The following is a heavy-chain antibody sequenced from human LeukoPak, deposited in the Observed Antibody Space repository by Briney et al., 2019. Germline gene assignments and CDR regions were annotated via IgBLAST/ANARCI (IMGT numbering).Heavy chain of an antibody. D-gene: IGHD6-13*01. Sequence: SETLSLTCTVSGGSISKNSFYWGWIRQPPGKGLEWIGEINHSGSTNYNPSLKSRVTISVDTSKNQFSLKLSSVTAADTAVYYCARGGIAAAGKVDYWGQGTLVTVSS. J-gene: IGHJ4*02. CDR2: INHSGST. CDR3: ARGGIAAAGKVDY. CDR1: GGSISKNSFY. V-gene: IGHV4-39*07.